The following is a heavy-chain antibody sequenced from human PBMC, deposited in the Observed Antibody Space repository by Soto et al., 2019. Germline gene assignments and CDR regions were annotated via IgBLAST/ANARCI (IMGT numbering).Heavy chain of an antibody. CDR2: IYYTGKT. V-gene: IGHV4-30-4*01. CDR1: GDYIHVGGYY. CDR3: GRDLTSNANCIDP. D-gene: IGHD2-2*01. J-gene: IGHJ5*02. Sequence: SETLSLTCSVSGDYIHVGGYYWTWIRQRPGKGLEWMGYIYYTGKTYYNPSLESRLTMSVDRSKNQSSLRLTSVTAADTAVYFCGRDLTSNANCIDPWGQGTLVTVSS.